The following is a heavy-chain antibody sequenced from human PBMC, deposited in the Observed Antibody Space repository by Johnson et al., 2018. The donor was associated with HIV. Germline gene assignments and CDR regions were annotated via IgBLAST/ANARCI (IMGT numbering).Heavy chain of an antibody. CDR2: IYGGGST. Sequence: VQLVESGGGLVQPGGSLRLSCAASGFTFSSFAMSWVRQAPGKGLEWVSVIYGGGSTYYADSVKGRFTISRDNFKNTLYLQMNSLRAEDTAVYYCARDPYSGSYSAFDIWGQGTMVTVSS. V-gene: IGHV3-66*01. J-gene: IGHJ3*02. CDR1: GFTFSSFA. CDR3: ARDPYSGSYSAFDI. D-gene: IGHD1-26*01.